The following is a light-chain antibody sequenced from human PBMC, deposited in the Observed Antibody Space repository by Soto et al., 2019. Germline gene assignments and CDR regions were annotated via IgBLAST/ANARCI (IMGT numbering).Light chain of an antibody. Sequence: DILLTQSPSFLSASVGDRVTISCRASQGISDYLAWYQQKPGKAPKLLIYGASTLQSGVPSRFSGSASGTEFTLTISSLQPEDFATYFCQQFNAYPLTFGGGTKVEIK. J-gene: IGKJ4*01. CDR1: QGISDY. CDR3: QQFNAYPLT. V-gene: IGKV1-9*01. CDR2: GAS.